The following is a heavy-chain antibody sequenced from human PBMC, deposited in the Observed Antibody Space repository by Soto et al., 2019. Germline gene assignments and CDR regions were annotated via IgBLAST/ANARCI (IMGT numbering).Heavy chain of an antibody. Sequence: PVGSLRLSCAASGFTFSSYWMHWVRQAPGKGLVWVSRINSDGSSTSYADSVKGRFTISRDNAKNTLYLQMNSLRAEDTAVYYCAREGGYCSSTSCYTRRYYYYGMDVWGQGTTVTVSS. V-gene: IGHV3-74*01. D-gene: IGHD2-2*02. J-gene: IGHJ6*02. CDR3: AREGGYCSSTSCYTRRYYYYGMDV. CDR1: GFTFSSYW. CDR2: INSDGSST.